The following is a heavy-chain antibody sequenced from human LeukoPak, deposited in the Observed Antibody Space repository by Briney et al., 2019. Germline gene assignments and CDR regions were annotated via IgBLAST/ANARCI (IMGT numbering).Heavy chain of an antibody. Sequence: ASVKVSCKVSGYTLTELSMHWVRQAPGKGLEWMGGFDPEDGETIYAQKFQGRVTMTEDTSTDTAYMELSGLRSEDTAVYYCATGERDGGVIVKFDYWGQGTLVTVSS. CDR3: ATGERDGGVIVKFDY. D-gene: IGHD3-16*02. V-gene: IGHV1-24*01. CDR2: FDPEDGET. CDR1: GYTLTELS. J-gene: IGHJ4*02.